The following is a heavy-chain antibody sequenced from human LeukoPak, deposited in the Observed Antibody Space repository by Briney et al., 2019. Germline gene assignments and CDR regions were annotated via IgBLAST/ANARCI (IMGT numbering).Heavy chain of an antibody. CDR1: GGSFSGYY. CDR2: INHSGST. J-gene: IGHJ6*03. V-gene: IGHV4-34*01. Sequence: PSETLSLTSAVYGGSFSGYYWSWIRQPPGKGLEWIGEINHSGSTNYNPSLKSRVTISVDTSKNQFSLKLSSVTAADTAVYYCARVARNYDYVWGSYRYPYYYMDVWGKGTTVTVSS. D-gene: IGHD3-16*02. CDR3: ARVARNYDYVWGSYRYPYYYMDV.